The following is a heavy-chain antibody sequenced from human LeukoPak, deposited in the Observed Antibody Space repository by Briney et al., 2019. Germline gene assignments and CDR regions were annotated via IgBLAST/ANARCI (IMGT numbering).Heavy chain of an antibody. D-gene: IGHD1-26*01. V-gene: IGHV3-23*01. CDR3: AKDSRYSGSLNDAFDM. CDR1: GFTFSSYA. CDR2: ISGSGGST. J-gene: IGHJ3*02. Sequence: PGGSLRLSCAASGFTFSSYAMSWVRQAPGKGLEWVSGISGSGGSTHYADSVKGRFTISRVNSKSTLYLQMNSLSVEDTAVYYCAKDSRYSGSLNDAFDMWGQGTMVIVSS.